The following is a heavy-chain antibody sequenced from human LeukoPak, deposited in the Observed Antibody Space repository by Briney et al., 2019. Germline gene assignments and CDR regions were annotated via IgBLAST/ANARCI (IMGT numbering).Heavy chain of an antibody. V-gene: IGHV1-8*01. D-gene: IGHD3-22*01. Sequence: ASVKVSCKASGYTFTSYDINWVRQATGQGLEWMGWMNPNSGNTGYAQKFQGRVTITADKSTSTAYMELSSLRSEDTAVYYCARARKYYDSSGYYYGYYFDYWGQGTLVTVSS. J-gene: IGHJ4*02. CDR2: MNPNSGNT. CDR3: ARARKYYDSSGYYYGYYFDY. CDR1: GYTFTSYD.